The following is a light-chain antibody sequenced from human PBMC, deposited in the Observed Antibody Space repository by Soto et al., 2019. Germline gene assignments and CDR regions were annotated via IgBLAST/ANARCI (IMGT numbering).Light chain of an antibody. CDR3: QQYNDWPLT. Sequence: EILMTQSPVTLSVSPGEGATLSFRASQSVSSNLAWYQQKPGQAPSLLIYGAFTRATGIPARFSGTGSGTEFTLTISSLQSEDFALYYCQQYNDWPLTFGQGTKVDIK. V-gene: IGKV3-15*01. CDR2: GAF. CDR1: QSVSSN. J-gene: IGKJ1*01.